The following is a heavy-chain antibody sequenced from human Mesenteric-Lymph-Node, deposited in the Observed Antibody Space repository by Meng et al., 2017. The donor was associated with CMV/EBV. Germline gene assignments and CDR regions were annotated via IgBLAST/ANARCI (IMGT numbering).Heavy chain of an antibody. CDR3: ARGSAAAPID. CDR1: GASFSGYY. CDR2: INHSGST. V-gene: IGHV4-34*01. D-gene: IGHD6-13*01. Sequence: SLTCAVYGASFSGYYWSWNRQPPGKGLEWIGEINHSGSTNYNPSLKSRVTISVDTSKNQFSLKLISVTAADTAVYYCARGSAAAPIDWGQGTLVTVSS. J-gene: IGHJ4*02.